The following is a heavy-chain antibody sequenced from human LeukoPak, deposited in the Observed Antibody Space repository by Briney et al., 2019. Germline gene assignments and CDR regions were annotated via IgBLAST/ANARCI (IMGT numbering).Heavy chain of an antibody. V-gene: IGHV4-39*01. CDR2: IYYSGST. CDR3: ARHPRIGYYGSGSYSDY. Sequence: PSETLSLTCSVSGGSISSTSYYWGWIRQPPDKGLEWIGSIYYSGSTYYNPSLKSRVTISVDTSKNQFSLKLSSVTAADTAVYYCARHPRIGYYGSGSYSDYWGQGTLVTVSS. CDR1: GGSISSTSYY. D-gene: IGHD3-10*01. J-gene: IGHJ4*02.